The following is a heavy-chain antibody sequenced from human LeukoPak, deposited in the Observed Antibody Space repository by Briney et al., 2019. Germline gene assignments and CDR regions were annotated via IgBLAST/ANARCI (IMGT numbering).Heavy chain of an antibody. V-gene: IGHV3-11*01. D-gene: IGHD6-13*01. Sequence: GGSLRLSCAASGFTFSDYYMSWIRQAPGKGLEWVSYISSSGSTIYYADSAKGRFTISRDNAKNSLYLQMNSLRAEDTAVYYCAREFIEGSSWYGWFDPWGQGTLVTVSS. CDR2: ISSSGSTI. CDR1: GFTFSDYY. CDR3: AREFIEGSSWYGWFDP. J-gene: IGHJ5*02.